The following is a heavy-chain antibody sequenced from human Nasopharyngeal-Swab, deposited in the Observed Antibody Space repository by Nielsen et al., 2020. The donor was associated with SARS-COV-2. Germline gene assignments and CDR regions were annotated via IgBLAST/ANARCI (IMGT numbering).Heavy chain of an antibody. CDR1: GFTFSSYA. V-gene: IGHV3-23*01. CDR3: ARFADYHDTSGYSN. CDR2: ISGSGGST. D-gene: IGHD3-22*01. J-gene: IGHJ4*02. Sequence: GGSLRLSCAASGFTFSSYAMSWVRQAPGKGLEWVSAISGSGGSTYYADSVKGRFTISRDSSKNILSLQMNSLRVGDTAVYYCARFADYHDTSGYSNWGQGTLVTVSS.